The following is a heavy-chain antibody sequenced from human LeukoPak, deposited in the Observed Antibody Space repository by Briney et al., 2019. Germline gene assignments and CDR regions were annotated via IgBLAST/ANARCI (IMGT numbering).Heavy chain of an antibody. J-gene: IGHJ4*02. CDR1: GFTFSGYS. Sequence: GGSLRLSCAASGFTFSGYSMNWVRQAPGKGLEWVSYISSSSSTIYYADSVKGRFTISRDNAKNSLYLQMNSLRDEDTAVYYCARDGAYCGGDCYSFDYFDYWGQGTLVTVSS. D-gene: IGHD2-21*02. V-gene: IGHV3-48*02. CDR3: ARDGAYCGGDCYSFDYFDY. CDR2: ISSSSSTI.